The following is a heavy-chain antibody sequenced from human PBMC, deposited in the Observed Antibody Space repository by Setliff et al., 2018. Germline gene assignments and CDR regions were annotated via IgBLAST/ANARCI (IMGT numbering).Heavy chain of an antibody. V-gene: IGHV3-23*01. CDR2: ISGSGGAT. Sequence: GGSLRLSCAASGFTFSSYAMSWVRQAPGKGLEWVSAISGSGGATYYTDSVKGRFTISRDNSKNTLYLQMNSLRAEDTAVYYCAKLPSGYPYNWFDPWGQGTLVTVSS. J-gene: IGHJ5*02. D-gene: IGHD3-22*01. CDR1: GFTFSSYA. CDR3: AKLPSGYPYNWFDP.